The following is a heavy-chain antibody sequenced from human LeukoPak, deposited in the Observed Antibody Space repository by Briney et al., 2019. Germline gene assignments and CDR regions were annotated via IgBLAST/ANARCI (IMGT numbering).Heavy chain of an antibody. CDR2: INWNGAWT. D-gene: IGHD3-22*01. CDR3: AGYYYDSSRGFDL. Sequence: GGSLRLSCAASGFKFDDYGMSWVRQAPGKGPEWVCDINWNGAWTGYADSVKSRFTISRDNAKNSLYLQMNSLRAKDTALYYCAGYYYDSSRGFDLWGQGTLVTVSA. CDR1: GFKFDDYG. J-gene: IGHJ5*02. V-gene: IGHV3-20*04.